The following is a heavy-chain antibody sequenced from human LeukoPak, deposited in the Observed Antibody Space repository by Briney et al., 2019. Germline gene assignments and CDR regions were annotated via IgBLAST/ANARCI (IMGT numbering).Heavy chain of an antibody. CDR2: IYTSGST. Sequence: PPETLSLTCTVSGGSISSYYWSWIRQPAGKGLEWIGRIYTSGSTNYNPSPKSRVTMSVDTSKNQFSLKLSSVTAADTAVYYCARDKVSGSSSFYDYWGQGTLVTVSS. V-gene: IGHV4-4*07. D-gene: IGHD6-6*01. CDR3: ARDKVSGSSSFYDY. J-gene: IGHJ4*02. CDR1: GGSISSYY.